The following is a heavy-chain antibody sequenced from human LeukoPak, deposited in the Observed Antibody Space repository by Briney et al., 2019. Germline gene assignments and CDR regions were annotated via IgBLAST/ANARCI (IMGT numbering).Heavy chain of an antibody. CDR2: ISGSGGST. D-gene: IGHD6-19*01. CDR1: GFTFSSYA. J-gene: IGHJ4*02. V-gene: IGHV3-23*01. CDR3: AKSRSVAVAGTYSTYYFDW. Sequence: GGSLSLSCAASGFTFSSYAISWVRQAPGGGLEWVASISGSGGSTYYADSVTGRHTISRDNSRNTLYLPMSSLRAEDTGVYCCAKSRSVAVAGTYSTYYFDWWGQGTLVTVSS.